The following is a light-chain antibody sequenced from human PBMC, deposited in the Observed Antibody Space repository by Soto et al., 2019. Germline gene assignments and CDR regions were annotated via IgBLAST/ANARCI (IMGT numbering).Light chain of an antibody. J-gene: IGLJ1*01. CDR3: AAWDDSLSVP. CDR1: SSNIGSNY. CDR2: RNN. Sequence: QSVLTQPPSASGTPGQRVTISCSGSSSNIGSNYVYWYQQLPGTAPKLLIYRNNRRPSGVPDRFSGSKSGTSASLAISGLRSEDEADYYCAAWDDSLSVPFGTGTKVTVL. V-gene: IGLV1-47*01.